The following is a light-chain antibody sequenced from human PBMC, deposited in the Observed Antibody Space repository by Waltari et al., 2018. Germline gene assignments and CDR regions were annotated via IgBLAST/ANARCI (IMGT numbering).Light chain of an antibody. J-gene: IGKJ2*01. Sequence: DIQMTQSPSSLSASVGDRVYITCRASQDISSSLAWFQQRPGKAPNLLLYSASTLQSGVPSRFSGSGSGTDYTLTISSLQPEDFVTYYCQQYFIYPHTFGQGTKLEIK. CDR1: QDISSS. V-gene: IGKV1-NL1*01. CDR2: SAS. CDR3: QQYFIYPHT.